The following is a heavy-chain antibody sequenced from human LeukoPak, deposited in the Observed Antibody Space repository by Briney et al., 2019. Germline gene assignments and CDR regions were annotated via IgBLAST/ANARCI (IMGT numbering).Heavy chain of an antibody. V-gene: IGHV3-74*01. D-gene: IGHD3-16*01. CDR2: IHGDGSST. J-gene: IGHJ1*01. Sequence: PGGSLRLSCAASGFTFSSYWMYWVRQAPGKGLVWDSRIHGDGSSTSYADSVKGRFTISRDNAENTLYLQMNSLRAEDTAVYYCVRGGSTHFQHWGQGTLVTVSS. CDR1: GFTFSSYW. CDR3: VRGGSTHFQH.